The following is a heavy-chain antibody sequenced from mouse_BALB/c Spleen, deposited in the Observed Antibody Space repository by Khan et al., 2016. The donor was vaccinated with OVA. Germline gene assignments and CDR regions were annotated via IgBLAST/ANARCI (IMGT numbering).Heavy chain of an antibody. V-gene: IGHV9-3-1*01. CDR1: GYTFTNNG. Sequence: LVESGPELRKPGETVKISCKASGYTFTNNGMNWVKQNPGKGLKWMGWINTSTGEPTFVDDFKGRFAFSLETSATTAYLQINNLKNEDTATYFCARVGYAGAMDYWGQGTSVTVSS. J-gene: IGHJ4*01. CDR3: ARVGYAGAMDY. D-gene: IGHD2-2*01. CDR2: INTSTGEP.